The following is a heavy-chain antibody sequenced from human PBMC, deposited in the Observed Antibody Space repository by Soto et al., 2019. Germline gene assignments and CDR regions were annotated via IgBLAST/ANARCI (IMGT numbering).Heavy chain of an antibody. Sequence: ASVKVSCKASGYTFFTYDISWVRQAPGQGLEWMGWISTYSGDTNYAQKFQGRVTMTRDTSISTAYMELSRLRSDDTAVYYCAREGSDFWSGYYYYGMDVWGQGTTVTVSS. V-gene: IGHV1-2*02. J-gene: IGHJ6*02. D-gene: IGHD3-3*01. CDR1: GYTFFTYD. CDR3: AREGSDFWSGYYYYGMDV. CDR2: ISTYSGDT.